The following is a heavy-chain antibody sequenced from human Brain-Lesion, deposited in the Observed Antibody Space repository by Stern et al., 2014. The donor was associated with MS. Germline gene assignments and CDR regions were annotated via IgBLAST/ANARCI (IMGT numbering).Heavy chain of an antibody. J-gene: IGHJ6*02. CDR2: INPNTGGT. V-gene: IGHV1-2*02. D-gene: IGHD3-3*01. Sequence: QMQLVQSGAEVKKPGASVKVSCKTSEYIFTGYYIHWVRQAPGQGLEWMAWINPNTGGTKYAQKFQGRVTMSRDTSISTAYVELSSLTSDDTAVYYCARDQRGITIFGVVTDYYYLGMDVWGQGTTVTVSS. CDR1: EYIFTGYY. CDR3: ARDQRGITIFGVVTDYYYLGMDV.